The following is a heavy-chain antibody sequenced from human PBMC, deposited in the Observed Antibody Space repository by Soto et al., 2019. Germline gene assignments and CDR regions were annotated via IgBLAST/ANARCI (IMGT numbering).Heavy chain of an antibody. CDR1: GGSFSGYY. J-gene: IGHJ4*02. CDR3: ARGYGSGWFVDY. Sequence: XGTLAITGAVYGGSFSGYYWSGIRQPPGKGLEWIGEINHSGSTNYNPSLKSRVTISVDTSKNQFSLKLSSVTAADTAVYYCARGYGSGWFVDYWGQGTLVTVSS. V-gene: IGHV4-34*01. CDR2: INHSGST. D-gene: IGHD6-19*01.